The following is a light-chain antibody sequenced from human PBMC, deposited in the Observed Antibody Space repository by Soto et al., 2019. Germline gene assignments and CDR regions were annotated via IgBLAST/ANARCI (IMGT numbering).Light chain of an antibody. V-gene: IGKV2-24*01. CDR3: MHATQFPWT. J-gene: IGKJ1*01. CDR2: KMS. CDR1: QSLVHSDGTTY. Sequence: DIVMTQTPLSSPVTLGQPASISCRSSQSLVHSDGTTYLSWLQQRPGQTPRLLIYKMSNRFSGVPDRFSSSGAGTDFTLKISRVEAEDVGVYYCMHATQFPWTCGQGTKVEIK.